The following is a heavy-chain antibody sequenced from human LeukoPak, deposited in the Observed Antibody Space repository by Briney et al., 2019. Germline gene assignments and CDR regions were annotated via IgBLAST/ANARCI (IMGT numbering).Heavy chain of an antibody. CDR2: INPNSGGT. D-gene: IGHD4-17*01. CDR3: AREDDYGDYSGD. CDR1: GYTFTGYY. J-gene: IGHJ4*02. Sequence: ASVKVSCKAPGYTFTGYYMHWVRQAPGQGLEWMGRINPNSGGTNYAQKFQGRVTMTRDTSISTAYMELSRLRSDDTAVYYCAREDDYGDYSGDWGQGTLVTVSS. V-gene: IGHV1-2*06.